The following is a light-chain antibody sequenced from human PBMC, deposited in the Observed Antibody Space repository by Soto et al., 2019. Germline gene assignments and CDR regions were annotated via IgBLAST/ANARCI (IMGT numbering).Light chain of an antibody. CDR1: QSISSY. V-gene: IGKV1-39*01. CDR2: AAS. J-gene: IGKJ1*01. Sequence: DIQMTQSPSSLSASVGDRVTITCRASQSISSYLNWYQHKPGRAPDLLIYAASSLQSGVPSRFSGSGSGTDFTLTIISLQPEDFATYYCQQSYSTPPWTFGQGTKVEIK. CDR3: QQSYSTPPWT.